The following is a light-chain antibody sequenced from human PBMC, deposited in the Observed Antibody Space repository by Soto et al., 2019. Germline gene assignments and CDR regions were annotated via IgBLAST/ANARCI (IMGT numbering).Light chain of an antibody. J-gene: IGLJ2*01. Sequence: QSVLTQPPSASGSPGQSVTISCTGTSSTVGGYNYVSWYQHHTGKAPKLVIYEVNKRPSGVPDRFSGSKSGNTASLTVSGLQAEDEADYYCSSYAGSNCLFGGGTKLTVL. CDR1: SSTVGGYNY. V-gene: IGLV2-8*01. CDR2: EVN. CDR3: SSYAGSNCL.